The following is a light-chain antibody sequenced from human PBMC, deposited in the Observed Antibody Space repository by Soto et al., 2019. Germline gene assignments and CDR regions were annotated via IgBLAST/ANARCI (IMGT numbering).Light chain of an antibody. J-gene: IGLJ1*01. Sequence: QSVLTQPASVSGSPGQSITISCTGTSSDVGGYNYVSWYQQHPGKAPKLMIYEVSNRPSGVSNRFSGSKSGNTASLTISGLQAEDEADYCCSSYTSSSASFGTGTKSPS. CDR3: SSYTSSSAS. CDR1: SSDVGGYNY. V-gene: IGLV2-14*01. CDR2: EVS.